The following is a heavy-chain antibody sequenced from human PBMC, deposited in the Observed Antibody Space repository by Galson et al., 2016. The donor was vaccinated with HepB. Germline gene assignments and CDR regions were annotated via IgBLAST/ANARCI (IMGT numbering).Heavy chain of an antibody. CDR1: GFTFSNYA. CDR3: AKDGGGFSTSGIFDS. D-gene: IGHD6-13*01. V-gene: IGHV3-23*01. CDR2: ISGSGDTT. Sequence: SLRLSCAASGFTFSNYAVSWVRQAPGKGLEWVSGISGSGDTTHYADSVKGRLTISRDNSKNMLYLQMNSLRVEDTAVYYCAKDGGGFSTSGIFDSWGQGALVTVSS. J-gene: IGHJ4*02.